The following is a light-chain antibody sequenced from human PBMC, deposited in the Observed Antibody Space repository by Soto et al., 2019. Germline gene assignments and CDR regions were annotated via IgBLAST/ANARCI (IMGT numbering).Light chain of an antibody. Sequence: IQKTQSPSTLSASVGDGVAISSRASQDIRHTLAWYSQKPGDAPKLLIFAASNLQGGAPSRFSGCGSATVITLAITGLQPEDFATYYCLQYYNFSWTFGQGTKVDI. CDR3: LQYYNFSWT. CDR1: QDIRHT. J-gene: IGKJ1*01. V-gene: IGKV1-6*01. CDR2: AAS.